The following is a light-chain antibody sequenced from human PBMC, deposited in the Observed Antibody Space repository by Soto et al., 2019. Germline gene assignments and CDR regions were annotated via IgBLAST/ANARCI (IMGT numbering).Light chain of an antibody. J-gene: IGKJ1*01. Sequence: EVVMTQSPATLSVSPGERATLSCRASQSVSSYLAWYQQKPGQAPRPLIYDASNRATGIPARFSGSGSGTDFTLTISRLEPEDFAVYYCQQYGSSPRTFGQGTKVDIK. V-gene: IGKV3-20*01. CDR2: DAS. CDR1: QSVSSY. CDR3: QQYGSSPRT.